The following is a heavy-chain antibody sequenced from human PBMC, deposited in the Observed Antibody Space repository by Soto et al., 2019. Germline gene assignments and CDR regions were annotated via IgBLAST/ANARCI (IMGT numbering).Heavy chain of an antibody. CDR1: GFTFSSYG. CDR2: IWYDGSNK. D-gene: IGHD6-13*01. V-gene: IGHV3-33*06. Sequence: PGGSLRLSCAASGFTFSSYGMHWVRQAPGKGLEWVAVIWYDGSNKYYADSVKGRFTISRDNSKNTLYLQMNSLRAEDTAVYYCAKDRGQLVQDAFDIWGQGTMVTVSS. J-gene: IGHJ3*02. CDR3: AKDRGQLVQDAFDI.